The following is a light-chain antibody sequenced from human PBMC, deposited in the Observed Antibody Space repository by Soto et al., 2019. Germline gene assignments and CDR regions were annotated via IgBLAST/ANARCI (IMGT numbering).Light chain of an antibody. CDR3: ISYTGSTTSYV. CDR1: SSDVGAYNH. Sequence: QSALTQPASVSGPPGQSITISCTGTSSDVGAYNHVAWYQQHPGKAPKFMIYEVSNRPSGVSNRFSGSKSGNTASLTISGLQAEDEADYYCISYTGSTTSYVFGTGTKLTVL. J-gene: IGLJ1*01. CDR2: EVS. V-gene: IGLV2-14*01.